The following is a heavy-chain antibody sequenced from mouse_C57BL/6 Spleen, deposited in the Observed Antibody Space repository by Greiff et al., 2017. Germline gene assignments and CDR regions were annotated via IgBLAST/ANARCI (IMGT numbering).Heavy chain of an antibody. J-gene: IGHJ4*01. CDR3: AREVLLYYDHGEGYAMDY. CDR1: GYTFTSYD. CDR2: IYPRDGST. Sequence: QVQLQQSGPELVKPGASVKLSCKASGYTFTSYDINWVKQRPGQGLEWIGWIYPRDGSTKYNEKFKGKATLTVDTSSSTAYMELHSLTSEDSAVYFCAREVLLYYDHGEGYAMDYWGQGTSVTVSS. D-gene: IGHD2-4*01. V-gene: IGHV1-85*01.